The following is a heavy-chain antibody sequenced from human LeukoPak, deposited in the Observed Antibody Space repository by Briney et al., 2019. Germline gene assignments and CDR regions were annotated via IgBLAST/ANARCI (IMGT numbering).Heavy chain of an antibody. J-gene: IGHJ4*02. CDR3: ARGLGARHYGSGSYDY. CDR2: IYYSGST. Sequence: PSETLSLTCTVSGGSISSYYWSWIRQPPGKGLEWIGYIYYSGSTNYNPSLKSRVTISVDTSKNQFSLKLSSVTAADTAVYYCARGLGARHYGSGSYDYWGQGTLVTVSS. D-gene: IGHD3-10*01. V-gene: IGHV4-59*01. CDR1: GGSISSYY.